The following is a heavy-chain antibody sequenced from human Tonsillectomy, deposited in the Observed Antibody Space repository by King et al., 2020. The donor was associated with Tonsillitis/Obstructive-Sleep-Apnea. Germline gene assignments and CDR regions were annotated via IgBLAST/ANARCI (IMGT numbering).Heavy chain of an antibody. CDR2: ISDSGVYT. D-gene: IGHD2-8*02. CDR3: ARVVYETNSHKFDY. J-gene: IGHJ4*02. CDR1: EFTFNNYA. Sequence: VQLVESGGALVQPGGSLRLSCAASEFTFNNYAMTWVRQAPGKGLEWVSCISDSGVYTYYADSMKGRFTISRDKNMNTVSLQMNSLRVEDTAVYYCARVVYETNSHKFDYWGQGTLVTVSS. V-gene: IGHV3-23*04.